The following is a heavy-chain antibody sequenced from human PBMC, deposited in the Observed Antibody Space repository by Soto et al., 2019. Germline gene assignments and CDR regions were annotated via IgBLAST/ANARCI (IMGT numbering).Heavy chain of an antibody. J-gene: IGHJ5*02. CDR3: AKEGGGLVVTPGNWFDP. D-gene: IGHD2-8*02. CDR2: ISGTGDTT. Sequence: GSLRLSCAASGFTFSSFAMSWVRQAPGKGLEWVSAISGTGDTTHYADSVKGRFTISRDNSKNTLYLQMNSLRAEDTALYYCAKEGGGLVVTPGNWFDPWGQGTLVTVSS. CDR1: GFTFSSFA. V-gene: IGHV3-23*01.